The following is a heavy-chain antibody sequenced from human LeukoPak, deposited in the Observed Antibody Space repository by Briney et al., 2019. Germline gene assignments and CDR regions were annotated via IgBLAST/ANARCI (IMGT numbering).Heavy chain of an antibody. CDR2: IKQDGSEK. Sequence: PGGSLRLSCAASGFTFGSYWVNWVRQAPGKGLEWVANIKQDGSEKYYVDSVKGRFTISRDNAKNSLYLQMNGLRDEDTAVYYCARGASGIQLWFFDPWGQGTLVTVSS. J-gene: IGHJ5*02. V-gene: IGHV3-7*01. CDR3: ARGASGIQLWFFDP. CDR1: GFTFGSYW. D-gene: IGHD5-18*01.